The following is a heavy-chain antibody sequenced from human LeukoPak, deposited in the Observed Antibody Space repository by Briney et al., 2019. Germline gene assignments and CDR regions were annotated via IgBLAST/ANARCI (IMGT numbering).Heavy chain of an antibody. D-gene: IGHD5-24*01. CDR2: ISRSGISI. CDR3: ARIGVEMSTVLLDY. CDR1: GSTLSDYY. Sequence: GGSLRLSCAASGSTLSDYYMTWIRQAPGKGLEWVSFISRSGISIYYADSVKGRFTISKDNAKNSLYLQMNSLGAEDTAVYYCARIGVEMSTVLLDYWGQGILVTVSS. J-gene: IGHJ4*02. V-gene: IGHV3-11*01.